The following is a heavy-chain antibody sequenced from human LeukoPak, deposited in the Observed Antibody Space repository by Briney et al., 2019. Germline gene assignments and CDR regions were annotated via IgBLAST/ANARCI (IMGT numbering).Heavy chain of an antibody. CDR1: GGSISSYY. CDR3: ARVGLTVTTPIYYYYMDV. CDR2: MYYSGST. D-gene: IGHD1-7*01. J-gene: IGHJ6*03. Sequence: SETLSLTCTVSGGSISSYYWSWIRQPPGKGLEWIGYMYYSGSTNYSPSLKSRVTISVYTSKNQFSLKLSSVTAADTAVYFCARVGLTVTTPIYYYYMDVWGKGTTVTVSS. V-gene: IGHV4-59*01.